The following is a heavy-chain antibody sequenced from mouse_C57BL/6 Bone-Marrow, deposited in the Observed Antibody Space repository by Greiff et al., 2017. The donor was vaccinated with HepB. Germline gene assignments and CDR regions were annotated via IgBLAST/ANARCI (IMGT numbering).Heavy chain of an antibody. D-gene: IGHD3-2*02. CDR1: GYTFTDYN. CDR2: INPNNGGT. J-gene: IGHJ4*01. Sequence: EVQRVESGPELVKPGASVKMSCKASGYTFTDYNMHWVKQSHGKSLEWIGYINPNNGGTSYNQKFKGKATLTVNKSSSTAYMELRSLTSEDSAVYYCAIQARDYAMDYWGQGTSVTVSS. V-gene: IGHV1-22*01. CDR3: AIQARDYAMDY.